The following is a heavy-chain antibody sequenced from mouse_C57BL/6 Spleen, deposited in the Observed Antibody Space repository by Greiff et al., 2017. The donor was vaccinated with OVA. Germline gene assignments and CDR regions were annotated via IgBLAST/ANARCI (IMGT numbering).Heavy chain of an antibody. CDR3: ARSRKLDYFDY. CDR2: IYPGDGDT. Sequence: QVQLKQSGAELVKPGASVKISCKASGYAFSSYWMNWVKQRPGKGLEWIGQIYPGDGDTNYNGKFKGKATLTADKSSSTAYMQLSSLTSEDSAVYFCARSRKLDYFDYWGQGTTLTVSS. V-gene: IGHV1-80*01. CDR1: GYAFSSYW. J-gene: IGHJ2*01.